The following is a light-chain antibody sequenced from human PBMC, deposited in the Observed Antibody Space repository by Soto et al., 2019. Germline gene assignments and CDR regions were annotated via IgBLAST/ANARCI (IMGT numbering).Light chain of an antibody. Sequence: QSALTQPPSASRSPGQSVTISCTGTSSGVGGYNYVSWYQQHPGKVPKLMIYEVTKRPSGVPDRFSGSKSGNTASLTVSGLQTEDEADYYCSSYAGTAYVFGTGTKVTVL. CDR3: SSYAGTAYV. J-gene: IGLJ1*01. CDR1: SSGVGGYNY. CDR2: EVT. V-gene: IGLV2-8*02.